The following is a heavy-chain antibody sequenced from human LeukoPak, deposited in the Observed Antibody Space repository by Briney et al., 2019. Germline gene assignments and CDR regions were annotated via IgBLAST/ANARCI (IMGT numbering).Heavy chain of an antibody. J-gene: IGHJ4*02. CDR1: GFSFSDYW. Sequence: GGSLRLSCVASGFSFSDYWMSWVRQAPGKGLEWVANIKQDGSEKYYVDSVKGRFTISRENAKNSLYLQMNSLRAEDTAVYYCARFLVDPYYYDSSGSDAFDYWGQGTLVTVSS. CDR2: IKQDGSEK. D-gene: IGHD3-22*01. CDR3: ARFLVDPYYYDSSGSDAFDY. V-gene: IGHV3-7*01.